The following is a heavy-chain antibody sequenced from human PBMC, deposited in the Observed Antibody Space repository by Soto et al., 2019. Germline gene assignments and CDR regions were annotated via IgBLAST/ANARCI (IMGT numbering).Heavy chain of an antibody. V-gene: IGHV1-69*01. D-gene: IGHD3-3*01. CDR3: ARDGATSYYDFWSGWAPPPDYGMDV. J-gene: IGHJ6*02. Sequence: QVQLVQSGAEVKKPGSSVKVSCKASGGTFSSYAISWVRQAPGQGLEWMGGIIHIFGTANYAQKFQGRVTITADESTSTAYMELSSLRSEDTAVYYCARDGATSYYDFWSGWAPPPDYGMDVWGQGTTVTVSS. CDR1: GGTFSSYA. CDR2: IIHIFGTA.